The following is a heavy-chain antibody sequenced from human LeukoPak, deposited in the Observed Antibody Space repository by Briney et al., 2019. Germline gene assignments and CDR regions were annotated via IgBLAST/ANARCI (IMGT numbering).Heavy chain of an antibody. Sequence: PSETLSLTCAVSSDSVSSGGYRWTWIRQHPGKGLEWIGYISNSGTTSYNPSLKSRVSISVDTSNNQFSLRLSSVTAADTAVYYCARDVVVTSSPDAFDIWGQGTMVTVSS. V-gene: IGHV4-31*11. J-gene: IGHJ3*02. CDR1: SDSVSSGGYR. D-gene: IGHD2-21*02. CDR3: ARDVVVTSSPDAFDI. CDR2: ISNSGTT.